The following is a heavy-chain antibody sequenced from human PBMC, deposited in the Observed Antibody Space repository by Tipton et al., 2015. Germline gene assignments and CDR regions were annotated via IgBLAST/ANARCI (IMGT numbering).Heavy chain of an antibody. CDR3: ARPQWGSSPEDF. CDR2: IYPGDSDT. J-gene: IGHJ4*02. Sequence: QLVQSGAEVRKPGESLKISCKASGYSFTNYWIGWVRQMPGKGLEWMGVIYPGDSDTRYSPSFQGHVTISADKFINTAYLQWNGRKASDTAIYYCARPQWGSSPEDFWGQGTLVTVSS. V-gene: IGHV5-51*01. D-gene: IGHD6-13*01. CDR1: GYSFTNYW.